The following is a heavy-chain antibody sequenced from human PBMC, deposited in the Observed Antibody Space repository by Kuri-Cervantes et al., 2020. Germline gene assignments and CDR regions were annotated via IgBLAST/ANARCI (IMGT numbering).Heavy chain of an antibody. CDR3: ARSDYGDNLGYYGMDV. J-gene: IGHJ6*02. CDR1: GGTFSSYT. Sequence: SVKVSCKASGGTFSSYTISWVRQAPGQGLEWMGRIIPILGIANYAQKFQGRVTITADKSTSTAYMELSSLRSEDTAVYYCARSDYGDNLGYYGMDVWGQGTTVTVSS. V-gene: IGHV1-69*02. CDR2: IIPILGIA. D-gene: IGHD4-17*01.